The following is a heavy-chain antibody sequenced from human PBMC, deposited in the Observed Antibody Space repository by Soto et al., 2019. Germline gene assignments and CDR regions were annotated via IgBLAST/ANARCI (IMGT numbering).Heavy chain of an antibody. CDR1: GFTVSRHY. CDR2: IHPTGEP. J-gene: IGHJ4*02. V-gene: IGHV3-66*01. D-gene: IGHD1-1*01. CDR3: TSGLDDAKIHY. Sequence: GGSLRFSCAGSGFTVSRHYMTWVRQAAGKGLEWVAFIHPTGEPFYSDSVKGRFAISRDTFKNTLSLQMNSLRVEDTAVYYCTSGLDDAKIHYWGQGT.